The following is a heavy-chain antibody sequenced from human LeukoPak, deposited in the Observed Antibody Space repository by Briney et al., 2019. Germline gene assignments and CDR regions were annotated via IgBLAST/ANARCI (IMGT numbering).Heavy chain of an antibody. CDR1: GFTVSSNY. D-gene: IGHD5-18*01. Sequence: GGSLRLSCAASGFTVSSNYMSWVRQGPGQGLEWGSVIYSGGSTYYAASVKGRFTISRDNSKNTLNLQMNSLRAEDTAVYYCAREGIQLWLRGAFDIWGQGTMVTVSS. V-gene: IGHV3-53*01. CDR3: AREGIQLWLRGAFDI. J-gene: IGHJ3*02. CDR2: IYSGGST.